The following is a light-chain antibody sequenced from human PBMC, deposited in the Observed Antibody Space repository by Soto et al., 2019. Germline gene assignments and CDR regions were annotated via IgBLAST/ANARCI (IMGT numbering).Light chain of an antibody. V-gene: IGKV3-15*01. CDR1: QYVSNN. J-gene: IGKJ1*01. Sequence: MTQSPSTLSGSVGDRVTITCRASQYVSNNLVWYQQRAGQAPRLLIYGASTRATGVPARFSGSGSGTEFNLTIRSLKSEDFAVYYCQQSDSWPRTCGQGTKV. CDR3: QQSDSWPRT. CDR2: GAS.